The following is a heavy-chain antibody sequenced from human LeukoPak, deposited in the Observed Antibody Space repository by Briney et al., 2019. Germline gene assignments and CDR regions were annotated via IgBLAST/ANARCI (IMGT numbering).Heavy chain of an antibody. D-gene: IGHD3-22*01. CDR1: GFTFSSYS. Sequence: GGSLRLSCATSGFTFSSYSMNWVRQAPGKGLEWVSCISSSSSYIYYTDSVKGRFTISRDNSKNSLTLQMNSLRAEDTAVYYCARDLKYYDSSGFDYWGQGTLVTVSS. CDR3: ARDLKYYDSSGFDY. J-gene: IGHJ4*02. CDR2: ISSSSSYI. V-gene: IGHV3-21*01.